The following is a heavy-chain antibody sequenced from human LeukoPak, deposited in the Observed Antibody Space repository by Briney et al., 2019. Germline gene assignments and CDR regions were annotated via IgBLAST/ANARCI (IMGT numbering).Heavy chain of an antibody. V-gene: IGHV4-59*01. D-gene: IGHD3-22*01. CDR3: ARLTVSKNPTYYYDSSGYAPFDY. Sequence: KSSETLSLTCTVSGGSISSYYWSWIRQPPGKGLEWIGYIFYSGSTNYNPSLKSRITMSVDTSKNQFSLKLSSVTAADTAMYYCARLTVSKNPTYYYDSSGYAPFDYWGQGTLVTVSS. CDR2: IFYSGST. J-gene: IGHJ4*02. CDR1: GGSISSYY.